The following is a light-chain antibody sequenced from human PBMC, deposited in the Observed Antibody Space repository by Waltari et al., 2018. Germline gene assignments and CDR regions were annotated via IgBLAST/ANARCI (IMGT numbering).Light chain of an antibody. CDR3: CSFAGNYTLL. CDR2: DVD. Sequence: QSALTQPRSVSGSPGQSVTLSCTGTSSDVGGYDYVSWYQQHPRKAPTLIISDVDKRPSGVPDRFSGSKSGNTASLTISGLQVDDEASYYCCSFAGNYTLLFGGGTNLTVL. V-gene: IGLV2-11*01. CDR1: SSDVGGYDY. J-gene: IGLJ2*01.